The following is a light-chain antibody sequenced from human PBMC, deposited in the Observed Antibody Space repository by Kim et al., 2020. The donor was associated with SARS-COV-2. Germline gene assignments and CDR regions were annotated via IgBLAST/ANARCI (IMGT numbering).Light chain of an antibody. Sequence: SASVGDKVTITCRASQNIISWLAWYQQKPGKAPRLLIYDASTLQSGVPSSSIGSGSGTEFSLTISGLQPDDFATYFCHQYSSYLYTFGQGTKLEI. CDR3: HQYSSYLYT. CDR1: QNIISW. V-gene: IGKV1-5*01. CDR2: DAS. J-gene: IGKJ2*01.